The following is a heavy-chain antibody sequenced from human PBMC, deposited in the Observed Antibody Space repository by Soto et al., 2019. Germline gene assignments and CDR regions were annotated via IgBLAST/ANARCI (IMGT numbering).Heavy chain of an antibody. CDR3: ARGMNYYGSGSYSHFFYYYYMDV. CDR2: INHSGST. CDR1: GGSFSGYY. D-gene: IGHD3-10*01. Sequence: SETLSLTCAVYGGSFSGYYWSWIRQPPGKGLEWIGEINHSGSTNYNPSLKRRVTISVDTSKNQFSLKLSSVTAADTAVYYCARGMNYYGSGSYSHFFYYYYMDVWGKGTTVTVSS. J-gene: IGHJ6*03. V-gene: IGHV4-34*01.